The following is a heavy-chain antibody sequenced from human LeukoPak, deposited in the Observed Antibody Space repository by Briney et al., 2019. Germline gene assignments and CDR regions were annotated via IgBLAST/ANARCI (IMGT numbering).Heavy chain of an antibody. Sequence: SETLSLTCTVSGGSISRSSYSWSWIRQPPGKGLEWIGEINHSGSTNYNPSLKSRVTISVDTSKNQFSLKLSSVTAADTAVYYCAREVRGTHRGGTDYWGQGTLVTVSS. CDR3: AREVRGTHRGGTDY. D-gene: IGHD1-1*01. V-gene: IGHV4-39*07. CDR1: GGSISRSSYS. CDR2: INHSGST. J-gene: IGHJ4*02.